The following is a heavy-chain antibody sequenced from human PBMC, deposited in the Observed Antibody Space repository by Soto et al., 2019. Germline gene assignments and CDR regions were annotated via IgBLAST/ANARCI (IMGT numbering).Heavy chain of an antibody. V-gene: IGHV3-23*01. J-gene: IGHJ6*03. CDR3: AKDLEVTRVSDMDV. Sequence: GGSLRLSCAASGFTFSSYAMSWVRQAPGKGLEWVSAISGSGGSTYYADSVKGRFTISRDNSKNTLYLQMNSLRAEDTAVYYCAKDLEVTRVSDMDVWGKGTTVTVSS. D-gene: IGHD2-21*02. CDR2: ISGSGGST. CDR1: GFTFSSYA.